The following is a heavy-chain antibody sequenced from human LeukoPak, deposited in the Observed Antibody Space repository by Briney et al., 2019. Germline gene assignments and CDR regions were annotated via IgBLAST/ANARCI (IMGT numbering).Heavy chain of an antibody. D-gene: IGHD4-17*01. CDR3: ASRLPEGDYGLDY. CDR1: GYTLTELS. J-gene: IGHJ4*02. Sequence: ASVTVSCTVSGYTLTELSMHWVRQAPGKGLEWMGGFDPEDGETIYAQKFQGRVTITADESTSTAYMELSSLRSEDTAVYYCASRLPEGDYGLDYWGQGTLVTVSS. V-gene: IGHV1-24*01. CDR2: FDPEDGET.